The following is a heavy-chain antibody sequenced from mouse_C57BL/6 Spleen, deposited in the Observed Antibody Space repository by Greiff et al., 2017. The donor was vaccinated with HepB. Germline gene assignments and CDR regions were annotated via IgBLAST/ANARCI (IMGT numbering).Heavy chain of an antibody. CDR1: GFSLTSYG. Sequence: VKLVESGPGLVQPSQSLSITCTVSGFSLTSYGVHWVRQPPGKGLEWLGVIWSGGSTDYNAAFISRLSISKDNSKSQVFFKMNSLQADDTAIYYCAKNGEGNYDAMDYWGQGTSVTVSS. J-gene: IGHJ4*01. V-gene: IGHV2-4*01. CDR2: IWSGGST. CDR3: AKNGEGNYDAMDY. D-gene: IGHD2-1*01.